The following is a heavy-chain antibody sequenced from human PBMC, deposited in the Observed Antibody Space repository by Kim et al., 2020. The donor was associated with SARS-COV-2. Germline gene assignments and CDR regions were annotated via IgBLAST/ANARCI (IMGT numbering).Heavy chain of an antibody. J-gene: IGHJ4*02. CDR1: GGSISSSSYY. CDR2: IYYSGST. V-gene: IGHV4-39*01. Sequence: SETLSLTCTVSGGSISSSSYYWGWIRQPPGKGLEWIGSIYYSGSTYYNPSLKSRVTISVDTSKNQFSLKLSSVTAADTAVYYCARSPLSYFDYWGQGTLVTVSS. CDR3: ARSPLSYFDY.